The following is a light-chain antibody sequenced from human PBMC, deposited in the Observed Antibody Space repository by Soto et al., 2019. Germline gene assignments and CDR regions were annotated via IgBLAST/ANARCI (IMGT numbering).Light chain of an antibody. V-gene: IGKV1-27*01. CDR3: QKYNSVPWT. J-gene: IGKJ1*01. Sequence: DIQMTQSPSSLSASIGDRVTITCRASQDISNYLAWYHQRPGKVPKLLVSAASTLQSGVPSRFGGRGSGTDFTLTISGLQPEDVGTYYCQKYNSVPWTFGQGTKVDIK. CDR1: QDISNY. CDR2: AAS.